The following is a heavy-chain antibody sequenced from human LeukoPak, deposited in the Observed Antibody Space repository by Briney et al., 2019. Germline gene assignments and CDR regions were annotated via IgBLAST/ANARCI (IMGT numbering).Heavy chain of an antibody. J-gene: IGHJ4*02. CDR1: GYTFTGYY. D-gene: IGHD6-13*01. V-gene: IGHV1-2*02. CDR2: INPNSGGT. CDR3: ARAGYSSSWFLIGVG. Sequence: ASVKVSCKASGYTFTGYYMHWVRQAPGQELEWMGWINPNSGGTNYAQKFQGRVTMTRDTSISTAYMELSRLRSDDTAVYYCARAGYSSSWFLIGVGWSQGTLVTVSS.